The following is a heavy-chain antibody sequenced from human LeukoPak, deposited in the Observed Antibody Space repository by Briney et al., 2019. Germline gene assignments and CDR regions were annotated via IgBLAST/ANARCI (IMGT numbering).Heavy chain of an antibody. CDR1: GFTFNSYA. Sequence: GGSLRLSCAASGFTFNSYAMRWVRQAPGKGLEWVSAISGSGGSTYYADSVKGRFTISRDNSKNTLYLQMNSLRAEDTAVYYCAKDPRGSSWYDYWGQGTLVTVSS. CDR2: ISGSGGST. V-gene: IGHV3-23*01. J-gene: IGHJ4*02. CDR3: AKDPRGSSWYDY. D-gene: IGHD6-13*01.